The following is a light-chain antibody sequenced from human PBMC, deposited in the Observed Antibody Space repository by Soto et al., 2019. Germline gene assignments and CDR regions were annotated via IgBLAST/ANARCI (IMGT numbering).Light chain of an antibody. J-gene: IGLJ2*01. Sequence: QSALTQPASVSGSPGQSITISCNGTSSDVGGFNYVSWYQHHPGKAPKLMVCDVNNRPSGVSSRFSGSKSGNTASLTISGLQAEDEADYYCSSYISGTTRVVFGGGTKLTVL. CDR2: DVN. CDR1: SSDVGGFNY. CDR3: SSYISGTTRVV. V-gene: IGLV2-14*03.